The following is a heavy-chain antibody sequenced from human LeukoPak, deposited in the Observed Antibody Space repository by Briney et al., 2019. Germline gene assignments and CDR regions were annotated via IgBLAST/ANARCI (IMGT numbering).Heavy chain of an antibody. CDR1: GYTFTSYD. CDR2: MNPNSGNT. J-gene: IGHJ4*02. CDR3: ARVHATGYFSLDLGY. V-gene: IGHV1-8*01. D-gene: IGHD3-9*01. Sequence: ASVKVSCKASGYTFTSYDINRVRQATGQGLEWMGWMNPNSGNTGYAQKFQGRVTMTRDTSIGTAYMELSTVTSDDTAVYFCARVHATGYFSLDLGYWGQGTLVTVSS.